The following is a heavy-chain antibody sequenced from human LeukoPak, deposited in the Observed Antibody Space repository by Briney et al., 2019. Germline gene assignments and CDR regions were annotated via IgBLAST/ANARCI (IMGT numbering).Heavy chain of an antibody. CDR1: GFSFSDYS. V-gene: IGHV3-23*01. Sequence: GESLKISCAASGFSFSDYSMAWVRQAPGRGLEWVSVISGGSRAIFYGDSVNGRFSISRDNSKNTLYLEMNILRVDDTAVYYCAREGDRGVAVADYFDYWGQGILVTVSS. J-gene: IGHJ4*02. CDR2: ISGGSRAI. D-gene: IGHD6-19*01. CDR3: AREGDRGVAVADYFDY.